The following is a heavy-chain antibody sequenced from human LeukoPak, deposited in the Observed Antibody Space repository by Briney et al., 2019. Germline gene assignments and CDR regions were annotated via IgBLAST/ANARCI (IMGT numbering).Heavy chain of an antibody. Sequence: GGSLRLSCAASGFTLITNDMTWVRQAPGKGLEWVSVLYSDGNTKYTDSVQGRFTISRDNSKNTLYLEMNSLSPDDTAVYYCARGVEPLAANALAYWGQGTLVTVSS. CDR2: LYSDGNT. CDR1: GFTLITND. J-gene: IGHJ4*02. CDR3: ARGVEPLAANALAY. V-gene: IGHV3-53*01. D-gene: IGHD1-14*01.